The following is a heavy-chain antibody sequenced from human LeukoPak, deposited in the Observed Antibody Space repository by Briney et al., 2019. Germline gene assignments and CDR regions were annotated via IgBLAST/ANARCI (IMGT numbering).Heavy chain of an antibody. J-gene: IGHJ4*02. V-gene: IGHV4-59*01. CDR2: IYYSGST. D-gene: IGHD3-22*01. CDR1: GGSISSYY. Sequence: PSETLSLTCTVSGGSISSYYWSWIRQPPGKGLEWIGYIYYSGSTNYNPSLKSRVTISVDTSNNQFSLKLSSVTAADTAVYYCARDNYYDSTQPRRVVFDYWGQGTLVTVSS. CDR3: ARDNYYDSTQPRRVVFDY.